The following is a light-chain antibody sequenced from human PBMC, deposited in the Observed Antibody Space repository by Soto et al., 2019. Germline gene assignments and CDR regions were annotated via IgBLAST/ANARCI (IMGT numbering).Light chain of an antibody. CDR1: QSISSSY. CDR3: QQYGSSPPLS. J-gene: IGKJ4*01. CDR2: GAS. Sequence: EGVLMQSPGTLSLSPGERATLSCRASQSISSSYLAWYQQKPGQAPRLLIYGASSRATGIPDRFSGSGSGTDFTLTISRLEPEDFAVYYCQQYGSSPPLSFGGGTKVDNK. V-gene: IGKV3-20*01.